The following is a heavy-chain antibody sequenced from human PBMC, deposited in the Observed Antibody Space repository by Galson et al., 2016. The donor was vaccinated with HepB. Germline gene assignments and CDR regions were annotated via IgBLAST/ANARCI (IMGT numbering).Heavy chain of an antibody. Sequence: SLRLSCAASGFTFTSHYMHWVRQAPGKGLEWVSSITSSSSYINYADSVKCRFTIYRDNPKNSLYLQMNSLRAVDTAVYYCARERYSHYDGDAFEIWGQVTIVTVAS. CDR2: ITSSSSYI. V-gene: IGHV3-21*01. J-gene: IGHJ3*02. CDR1: GFTFTSHY. D-gene: IGHD4-11*01. CDR3: ARERYSHYDGDAFEI.